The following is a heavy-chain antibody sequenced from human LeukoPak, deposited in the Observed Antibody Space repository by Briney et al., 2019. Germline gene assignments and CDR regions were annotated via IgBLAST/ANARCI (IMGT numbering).Heavy chain of an antibody. CDR2: ISGTGSAT. CDR1: GFTFSSYA. Sequence: GGSLRLSCAASGFTFSSYAMGWVRQAPGKGLEWVSVISGTGSATYNADSVKGRFTISRDNAKNSLYLQMNSLRAEDTAVYYCARGIAVAGTGDYWGQGTLVTVSS. V-gene: IGHV3-23*01. D-gene: IGHD6-19*01. CDR3: ARGIAVAGTGDY. J-gene: IGHJ4*02.